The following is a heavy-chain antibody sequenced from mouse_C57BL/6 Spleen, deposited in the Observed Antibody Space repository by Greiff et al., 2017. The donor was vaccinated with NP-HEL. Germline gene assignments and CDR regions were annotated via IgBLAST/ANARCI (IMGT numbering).Heavy chain of an antibody. V-gene: IGHV1-9*01. Sequence: VQLQQSGAELMKPGASVKLSCKATGYTFTGYWIEWVKQRPGHGLEWIGEILPGSGSTNYIEKFKGKATFTADTSSNTAYMQLSSLTTEDSAIYYCARLRDYFDYWGQGTTLTVSS. D-gene: IGHD1-1*01. J-gene: IGHJ2*01. CDR3: ARLRDYFDY. CDR1: GYTFTGYW. CDR2: ILPGSGST.